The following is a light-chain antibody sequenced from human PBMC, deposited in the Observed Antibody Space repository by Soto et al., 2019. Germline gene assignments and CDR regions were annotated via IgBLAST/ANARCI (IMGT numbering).Light chain of an antibody. CDR3: KQYNNXPQT. Sequence: EAVLTQSPATLSVSPGGRATLSCRAIQSVATNLAWYQQRPGQAPRLLIYVASKRASGLPARFSGSGSVTEFTLTITSLQSEDFAVYYSKQYNNXPQTCGQGTKV. CDR2: VAS. CDR1: QSVATN. J-gene: IGKJ1*01. V-gene: IGKV3-15*01.